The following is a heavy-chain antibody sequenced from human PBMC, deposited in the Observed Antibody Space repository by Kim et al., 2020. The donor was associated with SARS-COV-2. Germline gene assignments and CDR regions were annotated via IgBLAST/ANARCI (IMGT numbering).Heavy chain of an antibody. Sequence: SVKSRLTINPDTSKNQFSLQRNSVTPEDTAVYYCARVGLDSSGWYGSLDYWGQGTLVTVSS. D-gene: IGHD6-19*01. CDR3: ARVGLDSSGWYGSLDY. V-gene: IGHV6-1*01. J-gene: IGHJ4*02.